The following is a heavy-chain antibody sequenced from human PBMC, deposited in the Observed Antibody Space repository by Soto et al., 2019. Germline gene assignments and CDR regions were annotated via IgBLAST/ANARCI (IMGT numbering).Heavy chain of an antibody. CDR3: ARGQEGVVATH. J-gene: IGHJ4*02. V-gene: IGHV4-34*01. CDR2: IKDGGST. CDR1: GGSLSGYN. Sequence: QVQLQQWGAGLLKPSETLSLTCAVNGGSLSGYNWSWIRQPPGKGLEWIGEIKDGGSTNYSPSLKSRATISSDTSNNQFSLRLNSVTAADTAVYYCARGQEGVVATHWDQGTLVTVSS. D-gene: IGHD5-12*01.